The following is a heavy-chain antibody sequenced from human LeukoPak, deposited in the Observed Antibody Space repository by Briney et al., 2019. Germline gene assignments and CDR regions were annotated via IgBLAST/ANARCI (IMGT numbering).Heavy chain of an antibody. J-gene: IGHJ3*02. CDR1: GGSISSGGYS. V-gene: IGHV4-30-2*01. CDR2: IYHSGST. CDR3: ARALVGNYYDSSGYYAFDI. D-gene: IGHD3-22*01. Sequence: TSETLSLTCAVSGGSISSGGYSWSWIRQPPGKGLEWIGYIYHSGSTYYSPSLKSRVTISVDRSKNQFSLKLSSVTAADTAVYYCARALVGNYYDSSGYYAFDIWGQGTMVTVSS.